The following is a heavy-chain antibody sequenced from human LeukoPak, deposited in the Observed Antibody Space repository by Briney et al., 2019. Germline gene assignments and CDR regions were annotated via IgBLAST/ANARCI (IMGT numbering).Heavy chain of an antibody. CDR1: GFTVSSNY. CDR2: IYSDGNT. D-gene: IGHD3-10*01. J-gene: IGHJ4*02. Sequence: AGGSLRLSCAASGFTVSSNYMSWVRQAPGKGLEWVSVIYSDGNTYYADSVEGRFTISRDNAKNSLYLQMNSLRAEDTAVYYCAREVSGGFRGSYFDYWGQGTLVTVSS. V-gene: IGHV3-66*01. CDR3: AREVSGGFRGSYFDY.